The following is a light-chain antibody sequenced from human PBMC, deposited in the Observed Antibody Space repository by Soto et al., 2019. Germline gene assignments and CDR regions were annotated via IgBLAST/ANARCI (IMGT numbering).Light chain of an antibody. CDR3: QHYDIWPLT. CDR2: AAS. Sequence: IVLTPSPVTLSLSPGDRATLSCRASQSVRSNLAWHQQKPGQAPRLLIYAASTRATGVPARFSGSGSGTEFTLTISDLQSEDFAVYFCQHYDIWPLTFGGGTKVDIK. J-gene: IGKJ4*01. CDR1: QSVRSN. V-gene: IGKV3-15*01.